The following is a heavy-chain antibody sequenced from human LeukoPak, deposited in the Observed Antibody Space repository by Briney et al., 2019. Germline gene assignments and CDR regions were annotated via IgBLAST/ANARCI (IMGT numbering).Heavy chain of an antibody. D-gene: IGHD3-10*01. Sequence: PGGSLRLSCVASEFTFRSYDMHWVRQAPGKGLVWVSRIDSDGTTTRYADSVKGRFTISRDNAKNTVYLQMNSLTAEDTAVYYCARHIYGAGSPTGGAFDVWGQGTMVTVSS. CDR1: EFTFRSYD. V-gene: IGHV3-74*01. J-gene: IGHJ3*01. CDR2: IDSDGTTT. CDR3: ARHIYGAGSPTGGAFDV.